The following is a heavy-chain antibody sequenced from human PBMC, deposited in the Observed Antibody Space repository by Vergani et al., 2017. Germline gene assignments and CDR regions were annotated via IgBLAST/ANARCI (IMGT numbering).Heavy chain of an antibody. Sequence: QVQLVQSGAEVKKPGSSVKVSCKASGGTFSSYAISWVRQAPGQGLEWMGGIIPIFGTANYAQKFQGRVTITADESTSTAYMELSSLRSEDTTVYYCAGQPTYCSSTSCYVDYWGQGTLVTVSS. J-gene: IGHJ4*02. D-gene: IGHD2-2*01. CDR1: GGTFSSYA. CDR3: AGQPTYCSSTSCYVDY. CDR2: IIPIFGTA. V-gene: IGHV1-69*01.